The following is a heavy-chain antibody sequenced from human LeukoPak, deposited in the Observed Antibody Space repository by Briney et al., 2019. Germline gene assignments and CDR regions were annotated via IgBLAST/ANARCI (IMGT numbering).Heavy chain of an antibody. CDR3: AREGGSSTTAFDY. D-gene: IGHD4-17*01. Sequence: PGGSLRLSCAASGFTFSSYWMSWVRQAPGKGLEWVANIKQDGSEKHYVDSVKGRFTISRDNAKNSLYLQMNSLRAEDTAVYYCAREGGSSTTAFDYWGQGTLVTVSS. CDR2: IKQDGSEK. CDR1: GFTFSSYW. V-gene: IGHV3-7*01. J-gene: IGHJ4*02.